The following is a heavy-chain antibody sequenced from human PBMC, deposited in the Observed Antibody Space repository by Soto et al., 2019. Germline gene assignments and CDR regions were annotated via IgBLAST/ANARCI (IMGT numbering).Heavy chain of an antibody. CDR2: IYYSGST. CDR1: GGSISSSSYY. D-gene: IGHD4-17*01. V-gene: IGHV4-39*01. Sequence: SETLSLTCTVSGGSISSSSYYWGWIRQPPGKGLEWIGSIYYSGSTYYNPSLKSRVTISVDTSKNQFSLKLSSVTAADTAVYYCASRFLSPYGDYGWFDPWGQGTLVTVSS. CDR3: ASRFLSPYGDYGWFDP. J-gene: IGHJ5*02.